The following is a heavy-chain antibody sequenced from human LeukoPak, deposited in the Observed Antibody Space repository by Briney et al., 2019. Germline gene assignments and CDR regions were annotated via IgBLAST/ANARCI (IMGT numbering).Heavy chain of an antibody. V-gene: IGHV3-23*01. D-gene: IGHD3-10*01. J-gene: IGHJ4*02. CDR1: GFTFSSYA. CDR2: ISGSGGST. Sequence: PGGSLRLSCAAPGFTFSSYAMSWVRQAPGKGLEWVSGISGSGGSTYYADSVKGPFTISRDNSKNTLYLQMNSLRAEDTAVYYCAKDRKVLWFGELNYWGQGTLVNVSS. CDR3: AKDRKVLWFGELNY.